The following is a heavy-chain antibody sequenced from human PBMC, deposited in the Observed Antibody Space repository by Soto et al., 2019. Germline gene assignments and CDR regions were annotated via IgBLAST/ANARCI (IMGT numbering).Heavy chain of an antibody. J-gene: IGHJ5*02. Sequence: QVQLVQSGAEVKKPGASVKVSCKASGYTFTSYGISWVRQAPGQVLERMGWISAYNGNTNYARKLQGRVTMTTDTYTSTAYMELRSLRSDDTAVYYCARSYSSSWLYNWFDPWGQGTLVTVSS. CDR2: ISAYNGNT. CDR3: ARSYSSSWLYNWFDP. CDR1: GYTFTSYG. V-gene: IGHV1-18*04. D-gene: IGHD6-13*01.